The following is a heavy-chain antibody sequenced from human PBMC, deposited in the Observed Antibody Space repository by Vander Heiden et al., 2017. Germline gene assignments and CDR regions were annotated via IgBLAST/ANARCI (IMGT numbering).Heavy chain of an antibody. V-gene: IGHV3-73*02. CDR2: IRNQANNYTT. CDR1: GSNFTESS. J-gene: IGHJ4*02. D-gene: IGHD1-26*01. Sequence: VRLVESGGAQVQPGGTLRLSWEVSGSNFTESSMQWVRQAPGKGLELVGRIRNQANNYTTSYAESVTGRFAISRADSNATVVLHMSSLKIDDTAVYYCTRLGATNNYWGQGTVVTVSS. CDR3: TRLGATNNY.